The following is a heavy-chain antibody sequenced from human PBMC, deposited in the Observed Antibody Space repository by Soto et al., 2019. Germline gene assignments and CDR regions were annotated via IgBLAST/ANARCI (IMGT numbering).Heavy chain of an antibody. D-gene: IGHD2-2*02. J-gene: IGHJ6*02. CDR3: ARDLKVVPAAIRGDYYYYGMDV. V-gene: IGHV1-3*01. CDR2: INAGNGNT. Sequence: ASVKVSCKASGYTFTSYAMHWVRQAPGQRLEWMGWINAGNGNTKYSQKFQGRVTITRDTSASTAYMELSSLRSEDTAVYYCARDLKVVPAAIRGDYYYYGMDVWGQGTRVTVSS. CDR1: GYTFTSYA.